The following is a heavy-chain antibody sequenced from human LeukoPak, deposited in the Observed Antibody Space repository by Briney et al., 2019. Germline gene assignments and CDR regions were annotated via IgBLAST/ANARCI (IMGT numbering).Heavy chain of an antibody. D-gene: IGHD3-22*01. CDR3: ARAPVGYDSSGYRHFDY. CDR2: IKEDGSEK. V-gene: IGHV3-7*01. J-gene: IGHJ4*02. Sequence: GGSLRLSCAASGFTFSSYSMNWVRQAPGKGVEWVANIKEDGSEKNYVDSVKGRFTVSRDNVKNSLYLQMNSLRVGDTAVYYCARAPVGYDSSGYRHFDYWGQGTLVTVSS. CDR1: GFTFSSYS.